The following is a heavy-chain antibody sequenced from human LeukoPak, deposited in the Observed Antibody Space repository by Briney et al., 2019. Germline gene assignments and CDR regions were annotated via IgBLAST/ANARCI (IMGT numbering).Heavy chain of an antibody. Sequence: SGGSLRLSCAASGFTFSSYAMGWVRQAPGKGLEWVSAISGRGVGTFYADSVKGRFTISRDNSKNTLSLQMNSLRAEDTAVYYCAKYRHCQLLSSSFDYWGQGALVTVSS. CDR2: ISGRGVGT. D-gene: IGHD2-2*01. J-gene: IGHJ4*02. V-gene: IGHV3-23*01. CDR1: GFTFSSYA. CDR3: AKYRHCQLLSSSFDY.